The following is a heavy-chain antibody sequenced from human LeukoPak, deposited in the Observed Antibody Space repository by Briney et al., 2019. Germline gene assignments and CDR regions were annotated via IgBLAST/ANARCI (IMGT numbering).Heavy chain of an antibody. J-gene: IGHJ4*02. CDR3: ARRGDY. CDR1: GSSISSDFY. CDR2: IYHTGNT. Sequence: SETLSLTCTVSGSSISSDFYWGWIRQPPGKGLEWIGCIYHTGNTYYNPSLKSRVTISVDTSKNQFSLGLTSVTAADTAVYYCARRGDYWGQGMLVTVSS. V-gene: IGHV4-38-2*02. D-gene: IGHD3-16*01.